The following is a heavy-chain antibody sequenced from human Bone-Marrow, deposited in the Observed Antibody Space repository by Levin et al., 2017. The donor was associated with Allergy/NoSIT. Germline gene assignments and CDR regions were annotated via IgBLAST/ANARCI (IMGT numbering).Heavy chain of an antibody. CDR2: VNPNSGGT. D-gene: IGHD3-10*01. Sequence: GESLKISCKASGFFFTGYYIQWVRQAPGQGLEWMGWVNPNSGGTDYSQTFQGRLTMSRDTSTSTVYMQLSRLTADDTAVYYCARDRSGSSPYVDYWSQGTLVTVSA. CDR3: ARDRSGSSPYVDY. V-gene: IGHV1-2*02. J-gene: IGHJ4*02. CDR1: GFFFTGYY.